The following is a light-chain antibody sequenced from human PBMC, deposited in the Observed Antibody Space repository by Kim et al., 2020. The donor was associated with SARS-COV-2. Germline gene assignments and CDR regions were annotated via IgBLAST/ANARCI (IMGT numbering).Light chain of an antibody. CDR2: GKN. CDR1: SLRSYY. V-gene: IGLV3-19*01. CDR3: NFRDSYDNVV. Sequence: SSELSQEPAVSVALGQTVRITCQGDSLRSYYATWYRQKPGLAPILVIYGKNNRPSGITDRFSGSSSGNTSSLTITGTQAGDEADYYCNFRDSYDNVVFCG. J-gene: IGLJ2*01.